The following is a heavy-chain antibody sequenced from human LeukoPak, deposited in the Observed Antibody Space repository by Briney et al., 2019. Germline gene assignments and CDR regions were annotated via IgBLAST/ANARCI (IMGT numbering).Heavy chain of an antibody. D-gene: IGHD6-13*01. CDR1: GFTFSGSA. Sequence: GGSLRLSCAASGFTFSGSAMHWVRQASGKGLEWVGRIRRKANSYATAYAASVKGRFTISRDDSKNTAYLQMNSLKTEDTAVYYCTTRGIAAAGTNAVDYWGQGTLVTVSS. J-gene: IGHJ4*02. V-gene: IGHV3-73*01. CDR2: IRRKANSYAT. CDR3: TTRGIAAAGTNAVDY.